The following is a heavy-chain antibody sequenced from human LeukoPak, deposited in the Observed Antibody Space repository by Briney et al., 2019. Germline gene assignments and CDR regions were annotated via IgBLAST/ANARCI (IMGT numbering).Heavy chain of an antibody. CDR1: GFTFSSYW. CDR2: IKQDGSEK. D-gene: IGHD5-12*01. CDR3: AREPLIVAVFDY. Sequence: GGSLRLSCVASGFTFSSYWMTWVRQAPGKGLEWVANIKQDGSEKYYVDSVKGRFTISRDNAKNSLYLQMNSLRAEDTAVYYCAREPLIVAVFDYWGQGTLVTVSS. V-gene: IGHV3-7*01. J-gene: IGHJ4*02.